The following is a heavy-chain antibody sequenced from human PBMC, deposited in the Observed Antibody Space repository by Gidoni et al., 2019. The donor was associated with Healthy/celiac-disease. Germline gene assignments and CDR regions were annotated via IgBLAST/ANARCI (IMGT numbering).Heavy chain of an antibody. J-gene: IGHJ6*02. V-gene: IGHV4-34*01. CDR2: INHSGST. CDR3: ARGACGGVIGFYYYYYGMDV. Sequence: GEINHSGSTNYNPSLKSRVTISVDTSKNQFSLKLSSVTAADTAVYYCARGACGGVIGFYYYYYGMDVWCQGTTVTVSS. D-gene: IGHD3-16*02.